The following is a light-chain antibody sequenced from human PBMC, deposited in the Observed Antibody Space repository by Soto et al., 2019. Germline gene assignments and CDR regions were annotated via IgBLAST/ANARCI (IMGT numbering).Light chain of an antibody. CDR1: SSNIGRNP. Sequence: QAVVTQPPSASGTPGQRVTISCSGSSSNIGRNPVYWYQQVPGTAPKLLFYTNDQRPSGVPDRFSGSKSGTSASLAISGLRSEDEADYYCAAWYDSLSGPVFGGGTKLTVL. CDR2: TND. J-gene: IGLJ3*02. CDR3: AAWYDSLSGPV. V-gene: IGLV1-47*02.